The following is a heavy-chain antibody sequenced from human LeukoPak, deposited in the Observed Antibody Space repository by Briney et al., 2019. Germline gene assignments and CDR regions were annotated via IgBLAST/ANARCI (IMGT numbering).Heavy chain of an antibody. V-gene: IGHV4-34*01. J-gene: IGHJ4*02. CDR3: ARGTNWGFEY. Sequence: SETLSLTCAVYGGSFSGYYWSWIRQPPGKGLEWIGEINHSGSTKNNPSLKSRVTISVDTSKNQISLKLSSVTAADTAVYYCARGTNWGFEYWGQGTLVTVSS. CDR1: GGSFSGYY. D-gene: IGHD7-27*01. CDR2: INHSGST.